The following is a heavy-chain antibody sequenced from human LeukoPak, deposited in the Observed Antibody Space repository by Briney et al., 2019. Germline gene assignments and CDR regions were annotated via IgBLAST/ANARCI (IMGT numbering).Heavy chain of an antibody. J-gene: IGHJ4*02. D-gene: IGHD6-13*01. CDR2: ISSSSSYI. CDR1: GFTFSSYS. Sequence: GGSLRLSCAASGFTFSSYSMNWVRQAPGKGLEWVSSISSSSSYIYYADSVKGRFTISRDNAKNSLYLQMNSLRAEDTAVYYCARDDGIAAAGIVLTVGYYFDYWGQGTLVTVSS. CDR3: ARDDGIAAAGIVLTVGYYFDY. V-gene: IGHV3-21*01.